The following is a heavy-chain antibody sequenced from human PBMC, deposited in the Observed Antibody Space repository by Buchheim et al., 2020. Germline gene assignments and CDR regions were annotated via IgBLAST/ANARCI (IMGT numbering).Heavy chain of an antibody. D-gene: IGHD2-2*01. CDR1: GFTFSDYY. CDR2: ISSSGSTI. CDR3: ARDTFLGYCISTSCYAGMDV. J-gene: IGHJ6*02. V-gene: IGHV3-11*01. Sequence: QVQLVESGGGLVKPGGSLRLSCAASGFTFSDYYMSWIRQAPGKGLGWVSYISSSGSTIYSADSVKGRFTISRANAKNSLYRQMNSLRAEDTAVYYCARDTFLGYCISTSCYAGMDVWGQGTT.